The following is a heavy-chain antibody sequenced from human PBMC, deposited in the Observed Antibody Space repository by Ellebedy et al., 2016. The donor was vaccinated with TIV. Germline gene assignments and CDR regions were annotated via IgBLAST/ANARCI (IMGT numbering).Heavy chain of an antibody. CDR1: GGSFSGYY. D-gene: IGHD5-18*01. J-gene: IGHJ4*02. Sequence: SETLSLTCAVYGGSFSGYYWSWIRQPPGKGLEWIGEINHSGSTNYNPSLKSRVTISVDTSKNQFSLKLSSVTAADTAVYYCARGASAMVTGWGQGTLVTVSS. CDR3: ARGASAMVTG. V-gene: IGHV4-34*01. CDR2: INHSGST.